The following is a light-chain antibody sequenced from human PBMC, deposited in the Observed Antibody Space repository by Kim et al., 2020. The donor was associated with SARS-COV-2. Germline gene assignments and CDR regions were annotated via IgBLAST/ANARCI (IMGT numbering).Light chain of an antibody. J-gene: IGLJ3*02. Sequence: QSITISCAGTSSDVGDYDYVSWYQQHPGKAPKLVIYDVTNRPSGVSNRFSGSKSGNTASLTISGLQAEDEAHYYCSSYTTSSSLWLFGGGTKLTVL. CDR2: DVT. V-gene: IGLV2-14*04. CDR1: SSDVGDYDY. CDR3: SSYTTSSSLWL.